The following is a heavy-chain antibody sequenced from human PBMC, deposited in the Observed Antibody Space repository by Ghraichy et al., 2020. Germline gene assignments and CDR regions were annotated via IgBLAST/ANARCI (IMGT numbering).Heavy chain of an antibody. V-gene: IGHV1-46*01. J-gene: IGHJ6*02. CDR1: GYTFTSYY. Sequence: ASVKVSCKASGYTFTSYYMHWVRQAPGQGLEWMGIINPSGGSTSYAQKFQGRVTMTRDTSTSTVYMELSSLRSEDTAVYYCARERYYGSGSYPLNYYYGMDVWGQGTTVTVSS. CDR3: ARERYYGSGSYPLNYYYGMDV. CDR2: INPSGGST. D-gene: IGHD3-10*01.